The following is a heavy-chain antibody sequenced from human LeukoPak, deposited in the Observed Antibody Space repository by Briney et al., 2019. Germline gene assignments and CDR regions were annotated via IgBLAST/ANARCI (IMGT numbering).Heavy chain of an antibody. CDR1: GGSISSGSYY. CDR3: ARKTKDSTASDHKKIYWFDP. Sequence: PSETLSLTCTVSGGSISSGSYYWSWIRQPAGKGLEWIGRIYTSGSTNYNPSLKSRVTISVDTSNNQFSLKLSSVTAADTAVYYCARKTKDSTASDHKKIYWFDPWGQGTLVTVSS. J-gene: IGHJ5*02. CDR2: IYTSGST. V-gene: IGHV4-61*02. D-gene: IGHD4-11*01.